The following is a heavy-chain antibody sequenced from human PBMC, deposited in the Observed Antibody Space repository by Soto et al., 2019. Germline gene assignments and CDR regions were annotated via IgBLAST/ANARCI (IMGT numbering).Heavy chain of an antibody. Sequence: ASVKVSCKASGYTFPSYGISWVRQAPGQRLEWMGWINAGNGNIKYSQKFQGRITITRDTSASTAYMELSSLRSEDTAVYYCARASGSPWGPGTLVTVSS. CDR1: GYTFPSYG. V-gene: IGHV1-3*01. CDR3: ARASGSP. J-gene: IGHJ5*02. D-gene: IGHD3-10*01. CDR2: INAGNGNI.